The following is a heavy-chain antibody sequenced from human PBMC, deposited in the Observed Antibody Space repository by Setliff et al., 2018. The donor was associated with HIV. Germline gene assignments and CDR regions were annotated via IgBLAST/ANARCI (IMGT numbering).Heavy chain of an antibody. CDR3: ARSGYCVGTDCYRGPLDY. J-gene: IGHJ4*02. CDR2: TSHSGES. V-gene: IGHV4-34*01. D-gene: IGHD2-21*01. Sequence: SETLSLTCAVYGGSFNDYSWTWIRQAPGKGLEWIGETSHSGESSYNTSLTSRVTISVDTSKRQFSLKLTSVTAADTAVYYCARSGYCVGTDCYRGPLDYWGQGVLVTVSS. CDR1: GGSFNDYS.